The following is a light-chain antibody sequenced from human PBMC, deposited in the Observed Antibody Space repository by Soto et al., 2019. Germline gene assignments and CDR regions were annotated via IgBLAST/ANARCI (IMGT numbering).Light chain of an antibody. Sequence: FLSASVGDRVTLTCRASQGIRNYLAWYQQKPGKAPKLLIYAASTLQSGVPSRFSGSGSGTEFTLTITNLQPADFATYFCPPLTTYPLLPFGGRTKVDIK. CDR3: PPLTTYPLLP. J-gene: IGKJ4*01. V-gene: IGKV1-9*01. CDR1: QGIRNY. CDR2: AAS.